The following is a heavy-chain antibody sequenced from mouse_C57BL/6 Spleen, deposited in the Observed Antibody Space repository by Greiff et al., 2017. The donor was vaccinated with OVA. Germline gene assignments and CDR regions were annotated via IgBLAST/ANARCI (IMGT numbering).Heavy chain of an antibody. D-gene: IGHD1-1*01. CDR1: GYTFTGYW. V-gene: IGHV1-9*01. Sequence: VQLQQSGAELMKPGASVKLSCKATGYTFTGYWIEWVKQRPGHGLEWIGEILPGSGSTNYNEKFKGKATFTADTSSNTAYMQLSSLTTEDSAIYYCARGGIYYGSSPWYFDVWGTGTTVTVSS. CDR2: ILPGSGST. CDR3: ARGGIYYGSSPWYFDV. J-gene: IGHJ1*03.